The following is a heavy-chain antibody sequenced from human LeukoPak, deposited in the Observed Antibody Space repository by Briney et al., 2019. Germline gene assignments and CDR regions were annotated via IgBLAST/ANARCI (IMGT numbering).Heavy chain of an antibody. V-gene: IGHV1-2*02. J-gene: IGHJ4*02. Sequence: ASMKVSCKASGYTFTGYYMHWVRQAPGQGLEWMGWIDPNAGVTYCAQKFQGRVTMARDTSISTAYLELSTVTSDDTAIYYRARGQGSSWFDYWGQGTLVTVSS. CDR3: ARGQGSSWFDY. CDR2: IDPNAGVT. D-gene: IGHD6-13*01. CDR1: GYTFTGYY.